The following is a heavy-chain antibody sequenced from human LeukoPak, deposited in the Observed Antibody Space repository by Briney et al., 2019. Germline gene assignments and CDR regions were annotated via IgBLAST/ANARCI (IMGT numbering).Heavy chain of an antibody. V-gene: IGHV3-7*01. CDR1: GFTFSSYW. J-gene: IGHJ6*03. CDR3: ARDSTSCFANWGHSSYYLDV. CDR2: IKHDGREK. D-gene: IGHD7-27*01. Sequence: PGGSLRLSCAASGFTFSSYWMSWVRQAPGKGLEWVANIKHDGREKYFVDSVKDRFTISRDNARDSLYLQLNSLRAEDTAVYYCARDSTSCFANWGHSSYYLDVWGKGTTVTVS.